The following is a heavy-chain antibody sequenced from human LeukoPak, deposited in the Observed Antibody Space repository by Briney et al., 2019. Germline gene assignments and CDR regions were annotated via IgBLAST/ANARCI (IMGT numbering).Heavy chain of an antibody. V-gene: IGHV1-2*06. CDR2: INPNSGGT. J-gene: IGHJ6*02. CDR1: GYTFTGYY. Sequence: ASVRVSCKASGYTFTGYYMHWVRQAPGQGLEWMGRINPNSGGTNYAQKFQGRVTMTRDTSISTAHMELSRLRSDDTAVYYCARDGGYCSGGRCLYYYGMDVWGQGTTVTVSS. D-gene: IGHD2-15*01. CDR3: ARDGGYCSGGRCLYYYGMDV.